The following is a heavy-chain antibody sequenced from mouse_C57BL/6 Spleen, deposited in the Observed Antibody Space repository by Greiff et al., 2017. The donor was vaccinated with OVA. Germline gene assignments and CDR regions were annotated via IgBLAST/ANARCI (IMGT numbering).Heavy chain of an antibody. Sequence: ESGPGLVKPSQSLSLTCSVTGYSITSGYYWNWIRQFPGNKLEWMGYISYDGSNNYNPSLKNRISITRDTSKNQFFLKLNSVTTEDTATYYCAREDGYYEAWFAYWGQGTLVTVSA. D-gene: IGHD2-3*01. CDR2: ISYDGSN. J-gene: IGHJ3*01. CDR3: AREDGYYEAWFAY. V-gene: IGHV3-6*01. CDR1: GYSITSGYY.